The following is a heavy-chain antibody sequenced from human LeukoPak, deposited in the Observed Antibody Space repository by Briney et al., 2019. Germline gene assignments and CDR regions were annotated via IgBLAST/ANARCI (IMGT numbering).Heavy chain of an antibody. CDR3: ARDDCSSISCYHNWFDP. Sequence: GGSLRLSCAASGFTFSSYWMSWVRQAPGKGLEWVANIKQDGSEKYYVDSVKGRFTISRDNAKNSLYLQMNSLRAEDTAVYYCARDDCSSISCYHNWFDPWGQGALVTVSS. CDR2: IKQDGSEK. J-gene: IGHJ5*02. D-gene: IGHD2-2*01. V-gene: IGHV3-7*01. CDR1: GFTFSSYW.